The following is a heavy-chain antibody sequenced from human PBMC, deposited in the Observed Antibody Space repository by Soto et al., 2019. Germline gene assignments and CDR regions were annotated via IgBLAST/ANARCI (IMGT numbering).Heavy chain of an antibody. CDR2: IYPGDSDT. J-gene: IGHJ5*02. V-gene: IGHV5-51*01. CDR1: GYSFTSYW. CDR3: ARGYCTTTICDPWFDP. D-gene: IGHD2-2*01. Sequence: GESLKISWTGVGYSFTSYWIGWVRQMPGKGLEWMGIIYPGDSDTRYSPSFQGQVTISADKSITTAYLQWSSLKASDTAMYYCARGYCTTTICDPWFDPWGQGTLVTVSS.